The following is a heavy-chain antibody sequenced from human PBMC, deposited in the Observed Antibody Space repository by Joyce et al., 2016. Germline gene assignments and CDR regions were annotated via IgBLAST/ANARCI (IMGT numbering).Heavy chain of an antibody. Sequence: QVQLVESGGGVVQPGRSLRLSCAASGFTFSNYHMHWVRQAPGKGLEWVALISFDGSTRYYADSVKGRFTISRDDSKNTLYLQMNSLRPGDTAIYYCAVGGAESLVPPYYYYAMDVWGQGTTVAVSS. D-gene: IGHD3-16*01. J-gene: IGHJ6*02. CDR3: AVGGAESLVPPYYYYAMDV. CDR2: ISFDGSTR. CDR1: GFTFSNYH. V-gene: IGHV3-30-3*01.